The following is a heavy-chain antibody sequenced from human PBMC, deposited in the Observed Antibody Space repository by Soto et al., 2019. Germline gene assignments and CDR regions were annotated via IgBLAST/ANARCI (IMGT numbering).Heavy chain of an antibody. Sequence: QITLKESGPTLVRPTQTLTLTCTFSGFSLSTTGVGVGWIRQPPGKALEWLALIYWDDDKRYSPSLKSRLTITKDTSKNEVILTMTNMDPVDTARYYCAQRLPHYGLGRERENGFDPWGQGTLVTVSS. CDR3: AQRLPHYGLGRERENGFDP. CDR2: IYWDDDK. J-gene: IGHJ5*02. CDR1: GFSLSTTGVG. D-gene: IGHD3-10*01. V-gene: IGHV2-5*02.